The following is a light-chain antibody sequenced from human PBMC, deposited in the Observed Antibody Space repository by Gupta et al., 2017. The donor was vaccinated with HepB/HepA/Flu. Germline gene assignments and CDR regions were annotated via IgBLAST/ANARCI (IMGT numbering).Light chain of an antibody. CDR3: QQYDDWPRTT. CDR1: HFVSVG. CDR2: DAS. J-gene: IGKJ3*01. V-gene: IGKV3-15*01. Sequence: TQSPATLSVSPGETITLSCRASHFVSVGVAWYAQRPGQAPRLLIYDASSRAADVPSRFTGAGFGTDFTLTITSLQSEDVGIYHCQQYDDWPRTTFGPGTRVDI.